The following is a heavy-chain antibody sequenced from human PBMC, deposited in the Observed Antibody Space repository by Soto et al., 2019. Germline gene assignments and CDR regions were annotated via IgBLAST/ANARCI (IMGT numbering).Heavy chain of an antibody. J-gene: IGHJ3*02. CDR3: ARGSFQYYYDSSGYYLEVFGDAFDI. D-gene: IGHD3-22*01. Sequence: GASVKVSCKASGGTFSSYAISWVRQAPGQGLEWMGGIIPIFGTANYAQKFQGRVTITADKSTSTAYMELSSLRSEDTAVYYCARGSFQYYYDSSGYYLEVFGDAFDIWGQGTMVTVSS. CDR2: IIPIFGTA. CDR1: GGTFSSYA. V-gene: IGHV1-69*06.